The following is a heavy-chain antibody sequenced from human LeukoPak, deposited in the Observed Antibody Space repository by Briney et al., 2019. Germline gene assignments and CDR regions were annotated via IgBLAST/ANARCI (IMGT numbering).Heavy chain of an antibody. CDR3: ARPPLLDY. Sequence: SETLSPTCTVSGGSVSNYYWSWIRQPPGKGLEWIGDIFYSGSTNYNPSLKSRVTISIDTSKNQFSLELSSVTAADSAVYYCARPPLLDYWGQGTLVTVSS. CDR1: GGSVSNYY. J-gene: IGHJ4*02. CDR2: IFYSGST. V-gene: IGHV4-59*08.